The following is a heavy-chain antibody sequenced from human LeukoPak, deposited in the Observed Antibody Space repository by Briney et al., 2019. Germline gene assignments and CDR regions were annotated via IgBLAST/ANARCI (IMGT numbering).Heavy chain of an antibody. D-gene: IGHD6-13*01. CDR2: IVPILGTA. CDR1: GGTFSTYA. CDR3: ARVPQGSSWPYYFDY. J-gene: IGHJ4*02. Sequence: ASVKVSCKASGGTFSTYAISWVRQAPGQGLEWMGRIVPILGTANYAQNFQGRVTITADRSTTTAYMELSSLRSEDTAVYYCARVPQGSSWPYYFDYWGQGTLVTVSS. V-gene: IGHV1-69*04.